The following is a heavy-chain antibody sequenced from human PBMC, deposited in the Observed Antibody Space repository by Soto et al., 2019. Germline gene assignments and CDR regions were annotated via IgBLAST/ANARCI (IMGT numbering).Heavy chain of an antibody. V-gene: IGHV3-7*05. CDR3: ARGFTYYYYYYGMDV. CDR1: GFTFSSYW. J-gene: IGHJ6*02. CDR2: IKQDGSEK. Sequence: GGSLRLSCAASGFTFSSYWMSWVRQAPGKGLEWVANIKQDGSEKYYVDSVKGRFTISRDNAKNSLYLQMNSLRAEDTAVYYCARGFTYYYYYYGMDVWGQGTTVTVSS.